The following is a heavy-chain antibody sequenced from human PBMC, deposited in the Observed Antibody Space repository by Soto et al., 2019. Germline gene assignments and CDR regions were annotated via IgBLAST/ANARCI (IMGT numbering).Heavy chain of an antibody. CDR3: ARDFGGYYDILTGYWDI. CDR1: GYTFTSYA. V-gene: IGHV1-3*01. Sequence: ASVKVSCKASGYTFTSYAMHWVRQAPGQRLEWMGWINAGNGNTKYSQKFQGRVTITRDTSASTAYMELSSLRSEDTAVYYCARDFGGYYDILTGYWDIWGQGTMVTV. J-gene: IGHJ3*02. D-gene: IGHD3-9*01. CDR2: INAGNGNT.